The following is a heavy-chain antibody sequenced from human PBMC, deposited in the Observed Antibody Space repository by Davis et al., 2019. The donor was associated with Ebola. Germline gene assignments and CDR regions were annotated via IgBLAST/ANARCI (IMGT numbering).Heavy chain of an antibody. V-gene: IGHV3-30*04. CDR3: ARAVFHEVLDY. CDR1: GFSFSSYE. D-gene: IGHD3-3*01. CDR2: VSHSEREK. J-gene: IGHJ4*02. Sequence: PGGSLRLSCAASGFSFSSYEMNWVRQAPGKGLEWVAVVSHSEREKFYADSVKGRFTISRDNSENTLYLQMNSLTADDTAVYYCARAVFHEVLDYWGQGTPVTISS.